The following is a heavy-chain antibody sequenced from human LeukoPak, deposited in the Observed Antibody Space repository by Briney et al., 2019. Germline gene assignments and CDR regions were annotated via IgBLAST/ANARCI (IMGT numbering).Heavy chain of an antibody. CDR1: GFTFSSYS. V-gene: IGHV3-48*02. CDR2: ISSSSSTI. J-gene: IGHJ4*02. Sequence: GGSLRLSCAASGFTFSSYSMNWVRQAPGKGLGWVSYISSSSSTIYYADSVKGRFTISRDNAKNSLYLQMNSLRDEDTAVYYCARDIYYDSSGYYYAHLDYWGQGTLVTVSS. D-gene: IGHD3-22*01. CDR3: ARDIYYDSSGYYYAHLDY.